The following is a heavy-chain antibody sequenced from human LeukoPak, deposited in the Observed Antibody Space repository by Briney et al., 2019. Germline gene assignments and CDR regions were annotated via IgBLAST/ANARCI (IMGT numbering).Heavy chain of an antibody. CDR3: ARLVIPGGNSPIDY. Sequence: GESLKISCRGSGYSFTTSWIAWVRQMPGKGLEWMGIIYPGDSDTRYSPSFQGQVTISADKSISTAYLQWSSLKASDTAMYYCARLVIPGGNSPIDYWGQGTLVTVSS. CDR2: IYPGDSDT. D-gene: IGHD4-23*01. V-gene: IGHV5-51*01. J-gene: IGHJ4*02. CDR1: GYSFTTSW.